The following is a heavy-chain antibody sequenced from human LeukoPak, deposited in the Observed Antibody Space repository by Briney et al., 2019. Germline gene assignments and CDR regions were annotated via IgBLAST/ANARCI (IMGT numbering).Heavy chain of an antibody. CDR3: ARDSKDDILTGYSTYWYFDL. J-gene: IGHJ2*01. Sequence: ASVKVSCKASGYTFTNYDINWVRQATGQGLEWMGGIIPIFGTANYAQKFQGRVTITADKSTSTAYMELSSLRSEDTAVYYCARDSKDDILTGYSTYWYFDLWGRGTLVTVSS. V-gene: IGHV1-69*06. CDR2: IIPIFGTA. CDR1: GYTFTNYD. D-gene: IGHD3-9*01.